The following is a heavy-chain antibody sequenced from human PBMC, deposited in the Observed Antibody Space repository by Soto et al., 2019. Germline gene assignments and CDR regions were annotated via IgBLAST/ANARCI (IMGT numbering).Heavy chain of an antibody. J-gene: IGHJ4*02. Sequence: GGSLRLSCTASGFTFGDYAMSWFRQAPGKGLEWVGFIRSKAYGGTTEYAASVKGRFTISRDDSKSIAYLQMNSLKTEDTAVYYCSQSVPPDVHDYGDPDYWGQGTLVTVSS. CDR1: GFTFGDYA. D-gene: IGHD4-17*01. CDR3: SQSVPPDVHDYGDPDY. V-gene: IGHV3-49*03. CDR2: IRSKAYGGTT.